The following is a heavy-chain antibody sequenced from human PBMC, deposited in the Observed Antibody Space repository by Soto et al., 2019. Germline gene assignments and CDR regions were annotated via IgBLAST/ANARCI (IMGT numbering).Heavy chain of an antibody. D-gene: IGHD3-22*01. CDR2: IYHSGST. CDR3: ARLYTYYYDSSGLSAPYYGMDV. CDR1: SGCISSGGYS. V-gene: IGHV4-30-2*01. J-gene: IGHJ6*04. Sequence: LSLTCAGSSGCISSGGYSGSWIRQPPGKGLEGIGYIYHSGSTYYNPSLKSRVTISVDRSKNQFSLKLSSVTAADTAVYYCARLYTYYYDSSGLSAPYYGMDVWGEGTSVTISS.